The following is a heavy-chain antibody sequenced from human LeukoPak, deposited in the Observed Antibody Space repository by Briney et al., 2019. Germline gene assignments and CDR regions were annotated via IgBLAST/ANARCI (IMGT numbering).Heavy chain of an antibody. CDR2: IIPIFGTA. V-gene: IGHV1-69*05. CDR1: GGTFSSYA. D-gene: IGHD3-22*01. Sequence: SVKVSCKASGGTFSSYAISWVRQALGQGLEWMGGIIPIFGTANYAQKFQGRVTITTDESTSTAYMELSSLRSEDTAVYYCARDGYYYDTSFDYWGQGTLVTVSS. J-gene: IGHJ4*02. CDR3: ARDGYYYDTSFDY.